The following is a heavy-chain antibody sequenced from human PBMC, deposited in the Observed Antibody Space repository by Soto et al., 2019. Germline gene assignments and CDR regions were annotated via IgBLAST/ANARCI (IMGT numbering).Heavy chain of an antibody. CDR2: IWPGDSDT. CDR3: ARQHCSSTSCYLAYFDY. D-gene: IGHD2-2*01. CDR1: GYSFTSYW. V-gene: IGHV5-51*01. Sequence: PGESLKISCKGSGYSFTSYWIGWVRQMPGKGLEWMGIIWPGDSDTRYSPSFQGQVSISADKSISTAYLQWSSLKASDTAMYYFARQHCSSTSCYLAYFDYWGQGTLVTVSS. J-gene: IGHJ4*02.